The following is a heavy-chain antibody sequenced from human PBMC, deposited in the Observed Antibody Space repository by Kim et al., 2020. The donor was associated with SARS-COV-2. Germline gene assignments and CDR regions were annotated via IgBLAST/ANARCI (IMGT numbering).Heavy chain of an antibody. J-gene: IGHJ4*02. CDR2: ISWNSGSI. CDR1: GFTFDDYA. V-gene: IGHV3-9*01. CDR3: AKDTGFMIGYYFDY. D-gene: IGHD3-22*01. Sequence: GGSLRLSCAASGFTFDDYAMHWVRQAPGKGLELVSGISWNSGSIGYADSVKGRFTISRDNAKNSLYLQMNSLRAEDTALYYCAKDTGFMIGYYFDYWGQGTLVTVSS.